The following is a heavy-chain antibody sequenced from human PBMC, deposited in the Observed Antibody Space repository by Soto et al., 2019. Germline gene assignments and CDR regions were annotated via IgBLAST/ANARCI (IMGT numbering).Heavy chain of an antibody. J-gene: IGHJ6*02. CDR1: GGSISSNFYY. CDR2: IYYRGST. Sequence: SETLSLTCTVSGGSISSNFYYWGWIRQPPGKGLQWIGYIYYRGSTNYNPSLKSPVTISVDTSKNQFSLKLSSVTAADTAVYYCASVTRTCISTSCYRYYYGMDVWGQGTTVTVSS. D-gene: IGHD2-2*02. CDR3: ASVTRTCISTSCYRYYYGMDV. V-gene: IGHV4-61*05.